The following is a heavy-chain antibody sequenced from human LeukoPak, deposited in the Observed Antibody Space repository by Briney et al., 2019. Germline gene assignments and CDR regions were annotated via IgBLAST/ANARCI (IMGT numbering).Heavy chain of an antibody. Sequence: SQTLSLTCAISGDSVSSNSAAWNWIRQSPSRGLEWLGRTYYRSKWYNDYAVSVKSRITINPDTSKNQFSLQLNSVTPEDTAVYYCARDRGRTGTTSNYFDYWGQGTLVTVSS. CDR1: GDSVSSNSAA. CDR3: ARDRGRTGTTSNYFDY. J-gene: IGHJ4*02. D-gene: IGHD1-1*01. CDR2: TYYRSKWYN. V-gene: IGHV6-1*01.